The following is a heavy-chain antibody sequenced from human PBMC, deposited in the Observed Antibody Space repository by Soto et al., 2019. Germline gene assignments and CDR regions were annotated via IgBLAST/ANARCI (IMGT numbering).Heavy chain of an antibody. V-gene: IGHV3-23*01. CDR3: EKDRYGGPVKSYYDSSGYNDY. J-gene: IGHJ4*02. CDR1: GFTFSSYA. CDR2: ISGSCCST. D-gene: IGHD3-22*01. Sequence: GGSLRRSCAASGFTFSSYAMIWVRQAPGKGLECVSAISGSCCSTYYADSVKGRLNISRDNSKNTLYLQMNSLRAEDTAVYYCEKDRYGGPVKSYYDSSGYNDYWGKGNLVTVYS.